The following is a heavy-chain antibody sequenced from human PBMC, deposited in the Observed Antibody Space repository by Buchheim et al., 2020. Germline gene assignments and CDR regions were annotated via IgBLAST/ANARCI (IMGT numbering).Heavy chain of an antibody. CDR1: GGSITSGGYS. Sequence: QLQLQESGSGLVRPSQTLSLTCAVSGGSITSGGYSWSWIRQPPGKGLEWIGYIYDSGSTFYTPSLKSRNNISVDRSKNQFSLKLSSVTAADTAVYYCARYGSWFDPWGQGTL. J-gene: IGHJ5*02. D-gene: IGHD1-14*01. CDR3: ARYGSWFDP. V-gene: IGHV4-30-2*01. CDR2: IYDSGST.